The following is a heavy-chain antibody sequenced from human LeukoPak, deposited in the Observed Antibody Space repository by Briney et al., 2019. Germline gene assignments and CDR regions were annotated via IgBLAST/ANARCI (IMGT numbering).Heavy chain of an antibody. CDR1: GFTFSSYA. CDR2: ISYDGSNK. J-gene: IGHJ4*02. Sequence: GRSLRLSCAASGFTFSSYAMHWVRQAPGKGLEWVAVISYDGSNKYYADSVKGRFTISRDNSKNTLYLQMNSLRAEDTAVYYCAKGSGYWGHSDFDYWGQGTLVTVSS. V-gene: IGHV3-30-3*01. D-gene: IGHD3-22*01. CDR3: AKGSGYWGHSDFDY.